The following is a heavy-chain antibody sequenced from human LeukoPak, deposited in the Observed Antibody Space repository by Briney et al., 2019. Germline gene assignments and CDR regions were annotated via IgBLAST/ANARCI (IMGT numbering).Heavy chain of an antibody. J-gene: IGHJ4*02. D-gene: IGHD6-19*01. CDR1: GFPFSNYA. Sequence: GGPLTLPCAASGFPFSNYAMSWVRQPQGKGLERASTISVDGITTYYADSPKGRFTISRDNSKNTIFLQMNSLSADDTGVYYCPGQSYASGWNPFDYWGQGILVTVSS. V-gene: IGHV3-23*01. CDR3: PGQSYASGWNPFDY. CDR2: ISVDGITT.